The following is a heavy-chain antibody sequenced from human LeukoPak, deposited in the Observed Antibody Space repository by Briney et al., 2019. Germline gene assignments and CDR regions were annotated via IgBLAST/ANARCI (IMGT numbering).Heavy chain of an antibody. CDR2: IRYDGGNK. CDR3: AKTRNNNYSYDAFDI. J-gene: IGHJ3*02. D-gene: IGHD1/OR15-1a*01. Sequence: GGSLRLSCAASGFTFSTYGMHWVRQAPGKGLEWVAFIRYDGGNKYHADSVRGRFTISRDNSKNTLYLQMSSLRTEDTALYYCAKTRNNNYSYDAFDIWGQGTMVTVSS. V-gene: IGHV3-30*02. CDR1: GFTFSTYG.